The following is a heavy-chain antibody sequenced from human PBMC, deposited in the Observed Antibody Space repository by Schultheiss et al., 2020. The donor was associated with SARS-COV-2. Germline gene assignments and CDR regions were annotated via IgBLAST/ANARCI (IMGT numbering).Heavy chain of an antibody. CDR3: ATWASSWYGYYYGMDV. V-gene: IGHV3-64*01. CDR2: ISSNGGST. Sequence: GGSLRLSCAASGFTFSSYWMSWVRQAPGKGLEYVSAISSNGGSTYYANSVKGRFTISRDNSKNTLYLQMGSLRAEDMAVYYCATWASSWYGYYYGMDVWGQGTTVTVSS. CDR1: GFTFSSYW. D-gene: IGHD6-13*01. J-gene: IGHJ6*02.